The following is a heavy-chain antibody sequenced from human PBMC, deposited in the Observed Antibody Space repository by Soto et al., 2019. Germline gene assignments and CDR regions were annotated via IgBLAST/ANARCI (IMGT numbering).Heavy chain of an antibody. V-gene: IGHV3-48*03. CDR3: ARTDRNDFWSGVEEPDAFDI. Sequence: PGGSLRLSCAASGFTFSSYEMNWVRQAPGKGLEWVSYISSSGSTIYYADSVKGRFTISRDNAKNSLYLQMNSLRAEDTAVYYCARTDRNDFWSGVEEPDAFDIWGQGTMVTVSS. CDR1: GFTFSSYE. CDR2: ISSSGSTI. J-gene: IGHJ3*02. D-gene: IGHD3-3*01.